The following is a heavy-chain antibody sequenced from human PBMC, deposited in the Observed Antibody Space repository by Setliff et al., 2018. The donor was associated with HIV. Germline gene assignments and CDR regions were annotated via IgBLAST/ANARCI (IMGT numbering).Heavy chain of an antibody. J-gene: IGHJ4*02. CDR2: VTHSGRT. Sequence: SETLSLTCAVYGGSFSGYYWSWIRQPPGKGLEWIGEVTHSGRTNYNPSLESRVTTSVDTSKNQFPLKVNSVTAADTAVYYCARGSDYIWGNYRFPFDYWGQGTLVTVSS. CDR1: GGSFSGYY. D-gene: IGHD3-16*02. CDR3: ARGSDYIWGNYRFPFDY. V-gene: IGHV4-34*01.